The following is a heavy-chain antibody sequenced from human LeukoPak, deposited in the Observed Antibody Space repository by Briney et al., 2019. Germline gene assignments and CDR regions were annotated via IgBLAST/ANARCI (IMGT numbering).Heavy chain of an antibody. CDR3: ARAYPNMCSGYFDY. J-gene: IGHJ4*02. V-gene: IGHV4-59*01. CDR2: IYYSGST. D-gene: IGHD3-22*01. CDR1: GGSISSYY. Sequence: PSETLPLTCTVSGGSISSYYGSWIRQPPGKGLEWIGYIYYSGSTNYNPSLKSRVTISVDTSKNQFSLKLSSVTAADTAVYYCARAYPNMCSGYFDYWGQKTLVTVSS.